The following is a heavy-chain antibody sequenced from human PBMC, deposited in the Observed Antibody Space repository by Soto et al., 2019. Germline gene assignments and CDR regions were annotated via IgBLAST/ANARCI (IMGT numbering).Heavy chain of an antibody. CDR3: AREYSSSHPSYGMDV. J-gene: IGHJ6*02. CDR1: GYTFTGYY. CDR2: INPNSGGT. Sequence: ASVKVSCKASGYTFTGYYMHWVRQAPGQGLEWMGWINPNSGGTNYAQKFQGWVTMTRDTSISTAYMELSRLRSDDTAVYYCAREYSSSHPSYGMDVWGQGTTVTVSS. V-gene: IGHV1-2*04. D-gene: IGHD6-6*01.